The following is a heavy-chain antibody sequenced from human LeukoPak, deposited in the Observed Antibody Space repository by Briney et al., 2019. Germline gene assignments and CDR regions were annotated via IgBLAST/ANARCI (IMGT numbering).Heavy chain of an antibody. Sequence: GGSLRLSCAASGFTFSSYRMNWVRQAPGKGLEWVSSISSSSSYIYYADSVKGRFTISRDNAKNSLYLQMNSLRAEDTAVYYCVRGGYSTIYYFDYWGQGTLVTVSS. CDR3: VRGGYSTIYYFDY. CDR2: ISSSSSYI. CDR1: GFTFSSYR. D-gene: IGHD3-22*01. V-gene: IGHV3-21*01. J-gene: IGHJ4*02.